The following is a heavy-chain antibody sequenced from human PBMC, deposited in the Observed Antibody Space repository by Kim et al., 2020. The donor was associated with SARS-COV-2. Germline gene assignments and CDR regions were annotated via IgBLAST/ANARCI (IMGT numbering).Heavy chain of an antibody. CDR2: ISAYNGNT. CDR3: ARLHYYYGSGSYHLPLYYYYGMDV. J-gene: IGHJ6*02. V-gene: IGHV1-18*01. D-gene: IGHD3-10*01. CDR1: GYTFTSYG. Sequence: ALVKVSCKASGYTFTSYGISWVRQAPGQGLEWMGWISAYNGNTNYAQKLQGRVTMTTDTSTSTAYMELRSLRSDDTAVYYCARLHYYYGSGSYHLPLYYYYGMDVWGQGTTVTVSS.